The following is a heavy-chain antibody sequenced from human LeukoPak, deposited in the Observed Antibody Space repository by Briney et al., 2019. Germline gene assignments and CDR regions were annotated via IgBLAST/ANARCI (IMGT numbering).Heavy chain of an antibody. CDR2: IYYSGST. J-gene: IGHJ6*02. V-gene: IGHV4-59*01. D-gene: IGHD6-13*01. CDR3: ARCEAAAGKDYYYYGMDV. CDR1: GGSISSYY. Sequence: SETLSLTCTVSGGSISSYYWSWIRQPPGKGLEWIGYIYYSGSTNYNPSLKSRVTISVDTSKNQFSLKLSSVTAADTAVYYCARCEAAAGKDYYYYGMDVWGQGTTVTVSS.